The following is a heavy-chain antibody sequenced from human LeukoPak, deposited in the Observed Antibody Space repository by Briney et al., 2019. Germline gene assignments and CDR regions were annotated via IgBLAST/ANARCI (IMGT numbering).Heavy chain of an antibody. D-gene: IGHD3-10*01. CDR1: GFTFSSYS. CDR3: ARPLMYYYGSETYFWFDP. V-gene: IGHV3-21*01. Sequence: GGSLRLSCAASGFTFSSYSMNWVRQAPGKGLEWVSAISSSSSYIYYADSVKGRFTISRDNAKNSLSLQMNSLRAEDTAVYYCARPLMYYYGSETYFWFDPWGQGTLVTVSS. CDR2: ISSSSSYI. J-gene: IGHJ5*02.